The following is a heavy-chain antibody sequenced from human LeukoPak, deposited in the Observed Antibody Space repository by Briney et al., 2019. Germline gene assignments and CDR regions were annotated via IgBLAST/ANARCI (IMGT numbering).Heavy chain of an antibody. CDR1: GGSISSYH. J-gene: IGHJ4*02. V-gene: IGHV4-59*12. D-gene: IGHD3-10*01. CDR3: ARLLSGSGSYYFEY. CDR2: IYYSGST. Sequence: SETLSLTCTVSGGSISSYHWSWIRQPPGKGLEWIGYIYYSGSTNYNPSLKSRVTISVDTSRKQFSLKLSSVTAADTAVYYCARLLSGSGSYYFEYWGQGTLVTVSS.